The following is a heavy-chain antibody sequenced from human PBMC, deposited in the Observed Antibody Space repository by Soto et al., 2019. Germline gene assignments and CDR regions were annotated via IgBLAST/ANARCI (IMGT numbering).Heavy chain of an antibody. V-gene: IGHV3-30*03. J-gene: IGHJ4*02. CDR3: ARDRYSDSTVAEY. D-gene: IGHD1-26*01. Sequence: QVQLVESGGGVVQPGRSLRLSCSASGFTFTNYAMHWVRQAPGKGLQWVAVISDDESNKYYADSVKGRFTISRDNSKNTLSLQMNSLRAEDTAVYYCARDRYSDSTVAEYGGQGTLVTVSS. CDR1: GFTFTNYA. CDR2: ISDDESNK.